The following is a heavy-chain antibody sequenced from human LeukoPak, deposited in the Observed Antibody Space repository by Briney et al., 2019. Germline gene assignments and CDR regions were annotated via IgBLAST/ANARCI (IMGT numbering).Heavy chain of an antibody. CDR2: ISGSGGST. J-gene: IGHJ4*02. V-gene: IGHV3-23*01. CDR3: ARERGYYFDY. Sequence: GGSLRLSCAASGFTFSSYAMNWVRQAPGKGLERVSTISGSGGSTYYADSVKGRFTISRDNSKNTLYLQMKSLRAEDTAIYYCARERGYYFDYWGQGTLVPVSS. CDR1: GFTFSSYA.